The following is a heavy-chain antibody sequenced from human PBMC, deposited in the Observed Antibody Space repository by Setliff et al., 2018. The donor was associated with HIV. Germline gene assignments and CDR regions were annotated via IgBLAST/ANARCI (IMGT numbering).Heavy chain of an antibody. CDR3: ARVVVVAATPEYFQH. J-gene: IGHJ1*01. D-gene: IGHD2-15*01. CDR1: GGSISSSSYY. Sequence: NPSETLSLTCTVSGGSISSSSYYWGWIRQPPGKGLEWIGSGHYTGNTYTSPSLKSRATISLDASKNKISLKLTSVTSADTAVYYCARVVVVAATPEYFQHWGQGTLVTVSS. CDR2: GHYTGNT. V-gene: IGHV4-39*01.